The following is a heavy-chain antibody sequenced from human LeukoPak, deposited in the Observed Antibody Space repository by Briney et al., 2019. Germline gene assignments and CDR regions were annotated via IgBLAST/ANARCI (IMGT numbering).Heavy chain of an antibody. CDR2: IDTGSHT. CDR1: GFAFSNYN. J-gene: IGHJ4*02. Sequence: GGSLRLSCAASGFAFSNYNMNWARQAPGRGLEWVSSIDTGSHTHYPDSLKGRFTISRDNAKNSVYLQMNNLRAEDTALYYCTKALSTTNWFASHWGRGTLVTVSS. CDR3: TKALSTTNWFASH. D-gene: IGHD1-1*01. V-gene: IGHV3-69-1*02.